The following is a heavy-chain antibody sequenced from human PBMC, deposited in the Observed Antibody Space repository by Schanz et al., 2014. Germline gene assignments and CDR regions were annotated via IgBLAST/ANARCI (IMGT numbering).Heavy chain of an antibody. D-gene: IGHD3-22*01. CDR2: INPNSGGT. J-gene: IGHJ4*02. V-gene: IGHV1-2*06. Sequence: QVQLVQSGAEMKKPGSSVRVSCKASGGPLSSYPINWVRQAPGQGLEWMGRINPNSGGTNYAQKFQGRVTMTRDTSILTAYMELSRLRSDDTAVYYCAREHYDNSGLLDFWGQGSLVTVSS. CDR3: AREHYDNSGLLDF. CDR1: GGPLSSYP.